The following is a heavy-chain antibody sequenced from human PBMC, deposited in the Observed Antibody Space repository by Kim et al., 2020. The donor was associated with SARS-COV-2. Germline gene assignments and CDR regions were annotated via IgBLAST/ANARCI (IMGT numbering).Heavy chain of an antibody. Sequence: ASVKVSCKASGYTFTGYYMHWVRQAPGQGLEWMGWINPNSGGTNYAQKFQGWVTMTRDTSISTAYMELSRLRSDDTAVYYCARGGYYGSGPGWYFDYWGQGTLVTVSS. D-gene: IGHD3-10*01. J-gene: IGHJ4*02. CDR2: INPNSGGT. V-gene: IGHV1-2*04. CDR1: GYTFTGYY. CDR3: ARGGYYGSGPGWYFDY.